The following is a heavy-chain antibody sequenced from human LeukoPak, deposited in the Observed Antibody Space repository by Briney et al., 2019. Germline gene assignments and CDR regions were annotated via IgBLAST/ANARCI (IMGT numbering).Heavy chain of an antibody. D-gene: IGHD3-10*01. CDR2: IYYSGLT. Sequence: SETLSLTCTVSGGSISSSSYFWGWIRQPPGKGLEWIGSIYYSGLTYYNPSLKSRVTISVDTSKNHFSLNLNSVTAADTAVYYCARVLVRGVIDYWGQGTLVTVSS. J-gene: IGHJ4*02. CDR3: ARVLVRGVIDY. CDR1: GGSISSSSYF. V-gene: IGHV4-39*07.